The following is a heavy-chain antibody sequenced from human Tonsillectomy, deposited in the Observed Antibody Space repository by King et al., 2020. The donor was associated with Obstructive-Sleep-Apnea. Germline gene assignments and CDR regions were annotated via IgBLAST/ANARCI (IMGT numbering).Heavy chain of an antibody. CDR3: AGGLGYSGYDGDYLTWGY. CDR1: GFTFSDYY. CDR2: ISSSGSTI. Sequence: VQLVESGGGLVKPGGSLRLSCAASGFTFSDYYMSWIRQAPGKGLEWGSYISSSGSTIYYADSVKGRFTISRDNAKNSLYLQMNILRAEDTAGYYCAGGLGYSGYDGDYLTWGYWGQGTLVTVSS. V-gene: IGHV3-11*01. D-gene: IGHD5-12*01. J-gene: IGHJ4*02.